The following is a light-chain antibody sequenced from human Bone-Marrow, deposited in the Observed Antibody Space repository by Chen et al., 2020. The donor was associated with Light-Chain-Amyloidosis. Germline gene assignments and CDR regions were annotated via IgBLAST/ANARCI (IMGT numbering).Light chain of an antibody. CDR1: QGIGTY. Sequence: VLTQSPATLSLSPGERASLFCTASQGIGTYLAWYRQQPGQAPRLLIYDASNRATDIPARFTAWGSGTDFTLPITNLEPEDFAVYYCQQRSSWPSITFGQGTRLEIK. CDR3: QQRSSWPSIT. CDR2: DAS. J-gene: IGKJ5*01. V-gene: IGKV3-11*01.